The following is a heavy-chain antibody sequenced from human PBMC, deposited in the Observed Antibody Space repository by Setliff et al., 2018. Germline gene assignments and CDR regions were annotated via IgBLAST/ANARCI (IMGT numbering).Heavy chain of an antibody. CDR3: VNHNPARWAVTGTPLDQ. Sequence: PGGSLRLSCVASAFTFSRYSMNWVRQAPGKGLEWVSSISSSGSFEFYADSVKGRFTISRDNANNSMSLQMNSLRAEDTAVYYCVNHNPARWAVTGTPLDQWGQGTLVTVSS. CDR2: ISSSGSFE. CDR1: AFTFSRYS. V-gene: IGHV3-21*04. J-gene: IGHJ4*02. D-gene: IGHD6-19*01.